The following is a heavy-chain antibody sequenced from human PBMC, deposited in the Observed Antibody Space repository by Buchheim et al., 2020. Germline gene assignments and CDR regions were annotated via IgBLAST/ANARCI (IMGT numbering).Heavy chain of an antibody. D-gene: IGHD3-16*02. J-gene: IGHJ4*02. Sequence: EVQLVESGGGLVQPGGSLRLSCAASGFTFSSYEMNWVRQAPGKGLEWVSYISSSGSTIYYADSVKGGFTISRDNTKNSLYLQMNSLRAENTAVYYCATDRSDYVWGSYRFFDYWGQGTL. CDR2: ISSSGSTI. V-gene: IGHV3-48*03. CDR3: ATDRSDYVWGSYRFFDY. CDR1: GFTFSSYE.